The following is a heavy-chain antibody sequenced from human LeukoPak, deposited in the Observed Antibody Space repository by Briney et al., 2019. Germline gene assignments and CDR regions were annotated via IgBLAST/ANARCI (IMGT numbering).Heavy chain of an antibody. V-gene: IGHV4-59*01. CDR2: IYYSGST. J-gene: IGHJ4*02. CDR3: ARESGYGSGSYYSEYDS. CDR1: GGSISSYY. Sequence: SETLSLTCTVSGGSISSYYWSWIRQPPGKGLEWIGYIYYSGSTNYNPSLKSRVPISVDTSKHQFCLTLSSVPAADPAVYYCARESGYGSGSYYSEYDSWGQGTLVTVSS. D-gene: IGHD3-10*01.